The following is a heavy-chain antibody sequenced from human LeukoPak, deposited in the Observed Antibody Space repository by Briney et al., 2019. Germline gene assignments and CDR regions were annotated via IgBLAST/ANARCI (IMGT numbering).Heavy chain of an antibody. J-gene: IGHJ4*02. CDR3: AREGTAMVSFDY. CDR2: ISSSSSYI. CDR1: GFIFSTYS. Sequence: PGGSLRLSCAASGFIFSTYSMNWVRQAPGKGLDWVSSISSSSSYIYYADSVKGRFTISRDNAKNSLYLQMNSLRAEDTAVYYCAREGTAMVSFDYWGQGTLVTVSS. D-gene: IGHD5-18*01. V-gene: IGHV3-21*01.